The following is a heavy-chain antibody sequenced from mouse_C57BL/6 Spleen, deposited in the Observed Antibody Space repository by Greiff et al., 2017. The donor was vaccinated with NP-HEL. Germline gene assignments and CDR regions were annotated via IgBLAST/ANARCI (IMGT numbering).Heavy chain of an antibody. J-gene: IGHJ3*01. CDR1: GYTFTGYW. V-gene: IGHV1-9*01. CDR3: AGYYDPFAY. Sequence: QVQLQQSGAELMKPGASVKLSCKATGYTFTGYWIEWVKQRPGHGLEWIGEILPGSGSTNSTEKFKGKATFTPDTSSTTAYMQLSSLTTEDSAIYYCAGYYDPFAYWGQGTLVTVSA. CDR2: ILPGSGST. D-gene: IGHD2-4*01.